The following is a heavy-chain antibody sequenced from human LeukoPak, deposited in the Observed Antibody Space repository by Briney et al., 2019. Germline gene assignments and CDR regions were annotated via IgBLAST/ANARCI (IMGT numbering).Heavy chain of an antibody. CDR1: GFTFSTYN. V-gene: IGHV3-48*02. CDR2: ISSSSTI. CDR3: ARSSSSTLY. Sequence: GGSLRLSCAASGFTFSTYNMNWVRQAPGKGLEWVSYISSSSTIYYADSVKGRFTISRDNAKNSLYLQMISLRDEDTAVYYCARSSSSTLYWGQGTLITVSS. J-gene: IGHJ4*02.